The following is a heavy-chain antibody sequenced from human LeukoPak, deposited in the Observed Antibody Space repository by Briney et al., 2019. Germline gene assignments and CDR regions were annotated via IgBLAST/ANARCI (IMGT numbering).Heavy chain of an antibody. V-gene: IGHV1-69*02. CDR2: IIPIFGIA. CDR1: GYTFTGYY. D-gene: IGHD4-23*01. Sequence: GASVKVSCKASGYTFTGYYMHWVRQAPGQGLEWMGRIIPIFGIANYAQKFQGRVTITADKSTSTAYMELSSLRSEDTAVYYCASRAYGGVRGNSTYYYGMDVWGKGTTVTVSS. J-gene: IGHJ6*04. CDR3: ASRAYGGVRGNSTYYYGMDV.